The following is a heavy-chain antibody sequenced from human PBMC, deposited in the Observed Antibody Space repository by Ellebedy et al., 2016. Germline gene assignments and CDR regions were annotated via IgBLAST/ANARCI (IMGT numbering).Heavy chain of an antibody. D-gene: IGHD3-10*01. J-gene: IGHJ4*02. V-gene: IGHV3-43D*03. CDR1: GFTFDDYA. Sequence: GESLKISCAASGFTFDDYAMHWVRQAPGKGLEWVSLIRWDGGSTYYADSVKGRFTISRDNSKNSLYLQMNSLRTEDTALYYCAKDITAYTYYYGSGGFDYWGQGTLLTVSS. CDR2: IRWDGGST. CDR3: AKDITAYTYYYGSGGFDY.